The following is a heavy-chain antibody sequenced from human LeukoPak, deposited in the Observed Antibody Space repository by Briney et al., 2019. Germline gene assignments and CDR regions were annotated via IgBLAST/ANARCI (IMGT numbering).Heavy chain of an antibody. V-gene: IGHV1-2*02. CDR2: INPNSGST. D-gene: IGHD1-26*01. CDR1: GYTFTGYY. J-gene: IGHJ6*02. Sequence: ASVKVSCKASGYTFTGYYMHWVRQAPGQGLEWMGWINPNSGSTNYAQKFQGRVTMTRDTSISTAYMELSRLRSDDTAVYYCARGAGATRSFYYYGMDVWVQGTTVTVSS. CDR3: ARGAGATRSFYYYGMDV.